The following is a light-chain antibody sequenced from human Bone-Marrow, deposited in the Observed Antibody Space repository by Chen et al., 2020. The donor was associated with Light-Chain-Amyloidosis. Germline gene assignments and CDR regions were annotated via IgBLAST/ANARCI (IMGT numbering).Light chain of an antibody. CDR1: DLPTKY. CDR3: QSADSSGTYEVI. Sequence: SYELTQPPSVSVSPGQTASITCSGDDLPTKYAYWYQQKPGQAPALVIHRDTERPSGISERFSGSSSGTTATLTISGVQAEDEADYHCQSADSSGTYEVIFGGGTKLNVL. CDR2: RDT. V-gene: IGLV3-25*03. J-gene: IGLJ2*01.